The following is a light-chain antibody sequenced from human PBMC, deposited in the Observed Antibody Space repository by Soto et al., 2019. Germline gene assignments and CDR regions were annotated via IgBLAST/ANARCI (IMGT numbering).Light chain of an antibody. J-gene: IGKJ1*01. V-gene: IGKV4-1*01. CDR2: WAS. CDR3: QQYNSPPWT. Sequence: DIVLTQSPDSLAVSLGERATINCKSSQSVLYSPNNKNYLAWYQQKPGQPPKLLIYWASTRESGVPDRFSGGGSGTDFTLTISSLQAEDVAVYYCQQYNSPPWTFGQGTKVEIK. CDR1: QSVLYSPNNKNY.